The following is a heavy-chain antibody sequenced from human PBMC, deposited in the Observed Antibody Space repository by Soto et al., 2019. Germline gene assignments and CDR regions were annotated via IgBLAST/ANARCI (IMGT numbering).Heavy chain of an antibody. CDR3: AKDRREGATTPYYFEY. Sequence: EVQLLESGGGLVQPGGSLRLSCAASGFTFSSYAMSWVRQAPGKGLEWVSAISGSGGSTYYADSVKGRFTISRDNSKNTLYLQMNSLRAEDTAVYYCAKDRREGATTPYYFEYWGQGTLVTVSS. V-gene: IGHV3-23*01. D-gene: IGHD1-26*01. CDR1: GFTFSSYA. J-gene: IGHJ4*02. CDR2: ISGSGGST.